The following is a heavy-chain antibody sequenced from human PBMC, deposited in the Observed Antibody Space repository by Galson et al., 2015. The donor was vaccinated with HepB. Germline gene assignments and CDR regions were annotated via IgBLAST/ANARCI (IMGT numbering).Heavy chain of an antibody. CDR1: GGSISSYY. J-gene: IGHJ3*02. Sequence: CTVSGGSISSYYWSWIQQPPGKGLEWIGYIYYSGSTNYNPSLKSRVTISVDTSKNQFSLKLSSVTAADTAVYYCARDVGYYYDSSGYAFDIWGQGTMVTVSS. V-gene: IGHV4-59*01. D-gene: IGHD3-22*01. CDR3: ARDVGYYYDSSGYAFDI. CDR2: IYYSGST.